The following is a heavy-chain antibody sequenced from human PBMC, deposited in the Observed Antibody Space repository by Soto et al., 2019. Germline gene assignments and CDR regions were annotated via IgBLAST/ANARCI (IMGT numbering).Heavy chain of an antibody. J-gene: IGHJ4*02. CDR1: GASVSSYY. Sequence: SETLSLTCAVSGASVSSYYWSWIRQPPGKGLEWIGYIYYNGDTKYNPSLKSRVTISLDTSKNHFSLKLNSVTAADTAVYYCARDRQGAYNLFYCDYWGQGTLVTVSS. CDR2: IYYNGDT. CDR3: ARDRQGAYNLFYCDY. V-gene: IGHV4-59*02. D-gene: IGHD2-21*01.